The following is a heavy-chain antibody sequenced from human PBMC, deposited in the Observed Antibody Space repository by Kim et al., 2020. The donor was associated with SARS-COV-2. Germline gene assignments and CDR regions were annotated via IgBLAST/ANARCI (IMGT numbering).Heavy chain of an antibody. D-gene: IGHD1-26*01. V-gene: IGHV1-24*01. Sequence: ASVKVSCKVSGYTLTELSMHWVRQAPGKGLEWMGGFDPEDGETIYAQKFQGRVTMTEDTSTYTAYMELSSLRSEDTAVYYCATIVGAKGYYGMDVWGQGTTVTVSS. CDR1: GYTLTELS. CDR3: ATIVGAKGYYGMDV. CDR2: FDPEDGET. J-gene: IGHJ6*02.